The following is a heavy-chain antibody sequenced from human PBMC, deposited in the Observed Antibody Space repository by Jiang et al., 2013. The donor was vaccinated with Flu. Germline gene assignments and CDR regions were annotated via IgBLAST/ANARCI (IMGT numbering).Heavy chain of an antibody. Sequence: VQLVESGAEIKKPGESLRISCQASGYAFGNYWIGWVRQMPGKGLEWMGIIYPFDSETRYSPAFEGHVTISADKYMKTAYLQWSSLRPSDTAMYYCARLDRIVAGATSALDPWGQGTLVTVSS. CDR2: IYPFDSET. J-gene: IGHJ5*02. D-gene: IGHD1/OR15-1a*01. CDR1: GYAFGNYW. V-gene: IGHV5-51*03. CDR3: ARLDRIVAGATSALDP.